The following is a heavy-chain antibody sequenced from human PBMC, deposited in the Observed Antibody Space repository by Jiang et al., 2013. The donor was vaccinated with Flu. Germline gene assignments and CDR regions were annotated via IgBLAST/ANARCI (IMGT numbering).Heavy chain of an antibody. D-gene: IGHD3-22*01. V-gene: IGHV3-72*01. CDR2: SRNKINSYTT. Sequence: VQLLESGGGLVQPGGSLRLSCAASGFTFSDHYMDWVRQAPGKGLEWVGRSRNKINSYTTEYAASVKGRFTISRDDSKNSLYLQMDSLKSEDTAVYYCATPVGYDSGGYYFHDAFDNWGQGTMVTVSS. J-gene: IGHJ3*02. CDR1: GFTFSDHY. CDR3: ATPVGYDSGGYYFHDAFDN.